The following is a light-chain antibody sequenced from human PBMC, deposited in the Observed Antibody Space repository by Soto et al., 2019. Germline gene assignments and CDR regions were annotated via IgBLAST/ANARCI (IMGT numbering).Light chain of an antibody. CDR3: QQLDRYPFT. CDR1: QTISSW. V-gene: IGKV1-5*01. Sequence: DIQMTQSPSTLSGSVGDRVTITCRASQTISSWLAWYQQKPGKAPKLLIYDASNLESGIPSRFSGSASGTEFTLTISSLQPEDFASYYCQQLDRYPFTFGGGTKVDIK. J-gene: IGKJ4*01. CDR2: DAS.